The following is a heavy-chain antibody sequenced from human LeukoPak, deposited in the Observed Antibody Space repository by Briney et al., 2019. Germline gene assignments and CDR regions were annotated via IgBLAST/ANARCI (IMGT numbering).Heavy chain of an antibody. Sequence: SETLSLTCTVSGGSISTYYWSWIRQPPGKGLEWIAYIHASGPTNYNPSLKSRITISVDTSKNQFSLKLSSVTAADTAVYYCARHDAGIAARPFDNWGQGTLVTVSS. V-gene: IGHV4-4*09. CDR2: IHASGPT. J-gene: IGHJ4*02. CDR1: GGSISTYY. D-gene: IGHD6-6*01. CDR3: ARHDAGIAARPFDN.